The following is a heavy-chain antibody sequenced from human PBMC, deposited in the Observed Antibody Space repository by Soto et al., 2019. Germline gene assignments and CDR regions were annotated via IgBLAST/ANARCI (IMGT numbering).Heavy chain of an antibody. V-gene: IGHV1-8*01. D-gene: IGHD3-22*01. CDR3: ARSDVGLFLLNYFDN. Sequence: GASVKVSCKASGYTFTSYDINWVRQATGQGLEWMGWMIPNSGNTNYAQKFQGRVTITANNSTSTAYMELSSLRSEDTAVYYCARSDVGLFLLNYFDNWGQGTLVTVSS. CDR2: MIPNSGNT. CDR1: GYTFTSYD. J-gene: IGHJ4*02.